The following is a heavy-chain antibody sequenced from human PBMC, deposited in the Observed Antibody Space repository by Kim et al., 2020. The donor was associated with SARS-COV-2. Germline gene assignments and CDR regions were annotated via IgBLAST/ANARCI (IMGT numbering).Heavy chain of an antibody. CDR1: GFSFSTYS. CDR3: AKTGGSTGWYEMDY. Sequence: GGSLRLSCAASGFSFSTYSMSWVRQAPGKGLEWVSGISGSGGSTYYADSVKGRFTISRDNSKNTLYLQMNSLRDEDTAIYYCAKTGGSTGWYEMDYWGQGTLVTVSP. D-gene: IGHD6-19*01. V-gene: IGHV3-23*01. CDR2: ISGSGGST. J-gene: IGHJ4*02.